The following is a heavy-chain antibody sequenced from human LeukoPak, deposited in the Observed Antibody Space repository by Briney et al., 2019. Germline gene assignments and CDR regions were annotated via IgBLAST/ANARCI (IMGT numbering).Heavy chain of an antibody. CDR2: IKQDGSEK. J-gene: IGHJ4*02. Sequence: GGSLRLSCAASGFTFSSYAMTWVRQAPGKGLEWVANIKQDGSEKYYVDSVKGRFTISRDNGKNSLYLQMNSLRAEDTAVYYCVRDGHSHPHGYWGQGTLVTVSS. V-gene: IGHV3-7*05. D-gene: IGHD5-18*01. CDR1: GFTFSSYA. CDR3: VRDGHSHPHGY.